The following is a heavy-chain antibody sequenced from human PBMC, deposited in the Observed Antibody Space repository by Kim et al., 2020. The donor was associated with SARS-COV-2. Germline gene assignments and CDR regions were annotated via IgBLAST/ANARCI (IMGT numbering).Heavy chain of an antibody. V-gene: IGHV3-30-3*01. CDR2: ISYDGSNK. D-gene: IGHD6-13*01. CDR1: GFTFSSYA. J-gene: IGHJ6*02. CDR3: ARVAAGSYYYGMDV. Sequence: GGSLRLSCVASGFTFSSYAMHWVRQAPGKGLEWVAVISYDGSNKYYADSVKGRFTISRDNSKNTLYLQMNSLRAEDTAVYYCARVAAGSYYYGMDVWGQGTTVTASS.